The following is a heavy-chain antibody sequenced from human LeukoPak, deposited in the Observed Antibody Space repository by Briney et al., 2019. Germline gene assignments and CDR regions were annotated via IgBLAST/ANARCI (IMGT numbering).Heavy chain of an antibody. J-gene: IGHJ5*02. Sequence: GGSLRLSCAASGFTFSVHWMTWVRQAPGKGLEWVANINHDGSEKNYVDSVKGRFTIARDNAKSSLFLLMNSLRAEDTAVYYCARIPLCSGGSCYSVWFDPWGQGTLVTVSS. CDR1: GFTFSVHW. V-gene: IGHV3-7*02. CDR3: ARIPLCSGGSCYSVWFDP. D-gene: IGHD2-15*01. CDR2: INHDGSEK.